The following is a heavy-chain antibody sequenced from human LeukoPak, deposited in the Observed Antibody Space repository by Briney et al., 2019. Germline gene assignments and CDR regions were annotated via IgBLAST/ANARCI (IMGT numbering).Heavy chain of an antibody. CDR3: ARAPYDYGDYFYDY. CDR1: GFTFSSYS. CDR2: ISSSSSYI. Sequence: PGGSLRLSCAASGFTFSSYSMNWVRQAPGKGLEWVSSISSSSSYIYYADSVKGRFTISRDNAKNSLYLQMNSLRAEDTAVYYCARAPYDYGDYFYDYWGQGTLVTVSS. J-gene: IGHJ4*02. D-gene: IGHD4-17*01. V-gene: IGHV3-21*01.